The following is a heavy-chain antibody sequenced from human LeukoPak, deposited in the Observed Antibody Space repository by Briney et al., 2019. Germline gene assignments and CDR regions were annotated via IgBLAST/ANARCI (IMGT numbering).Heavy chain of an antibody. Sequence: AGGSLRLSCAASGFTFSSYAMSWVRQAPGKGLEWVSAMSGSGGSTYYADSVKGRFTISRDNSKNTLYLQMNSLRAEDTAVYYCAKNFLSVAGSNWFDPWGQGTLVTVSS. CDR1: GFTFSSYA. CDR3: AKNFLSVAGSNWFDP. D-gene: IGHD6-19*01. J-gene: IGHJ5*02. V-gene: IGHV3-23*01. CDR2: MSGSGGST.